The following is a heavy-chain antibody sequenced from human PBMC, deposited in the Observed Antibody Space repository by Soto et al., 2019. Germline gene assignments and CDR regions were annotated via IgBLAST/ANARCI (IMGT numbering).Heavy chain of an antibody. CDR1: GFTFSGFG. CDR3: AFGNLSYYFDF. V-gene: IGHV3-33*01. D-gene: IGHD3-16*01. CDR2: IWYDGSDK. J-gene: IGHJ4*02. Sequence: GGSLRLSCAASGFTFSGFGMHWVRQAPGKGLEWVAIIWYDGSDKYYADSVKGRFTISRDNSKNTLYLQMNSLRAEDTAVYHCAFGNLSYYFDFRGQGTTVTVYS.